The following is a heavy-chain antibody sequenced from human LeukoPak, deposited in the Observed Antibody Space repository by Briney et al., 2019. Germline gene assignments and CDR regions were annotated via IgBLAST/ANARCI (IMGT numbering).Heavy chain of an antibody. CDR3: ARGEFGDYYYFYMDV. D-gene: IGHD2/OR15-2a*01. J-gene: IGHJ6*03. CDR2: ISWNSGSI. Sequence: GGSLRLSCAASGFTFDDYAMHWVRQAPGKGLEWVSGISWNSGSIGYADSVKGRFTISRDNAKNSLYLQMNSLRAEDTATYYCARGEFGDYYYFYMDVWGKGTTVTVSS. CDR1: GFTFDDYA. V-gene: IGHV3-9*01.